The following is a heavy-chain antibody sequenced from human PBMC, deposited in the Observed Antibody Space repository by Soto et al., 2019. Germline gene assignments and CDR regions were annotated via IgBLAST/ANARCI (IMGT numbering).Heavy chain of an antibody. CDR1: GYTFNHPG. V-gene: IGHV1-18*01. CDR3: SRNPSNTSGKYQFFDD. D-gene: IGHD2-2*01. Sequence: QCHLVQSGAEWKNPGASVMVSCEASGYTFNHPGISWLRKAPGQGLEWMGWISGYNGDTKFAQKFQGRVTLTTDSSKSTDYLVLRSLKPDDTDVYYCSRNPSNTSGKYQFFDDWGQGALVTVSA. J-gene: IGHJ4*02. CDR2: ISGYNGDT.